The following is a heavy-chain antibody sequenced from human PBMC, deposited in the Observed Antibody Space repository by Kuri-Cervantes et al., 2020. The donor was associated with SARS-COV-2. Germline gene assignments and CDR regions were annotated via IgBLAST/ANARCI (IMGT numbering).Heavy chain of an antibody. Sequence: GESLKISCAASGFTFSYYWMSWVRQAPGKGLEWVANINQDGSEKYYVGSVKGRFTISRDYAKNSLYLQMNSLRAEDTAVYYCARARGYCTNGVCYLWFDPWGQGTLVTVSS. CDR3: ARARGYCTNGVCYLWFDP. V-gene: IGHV3-7*05. CDR2: INQDGSEK. CDR1: GFTFSYYW. J-gene: IGHJ5*02. D-gene: IGHD2-8*01.